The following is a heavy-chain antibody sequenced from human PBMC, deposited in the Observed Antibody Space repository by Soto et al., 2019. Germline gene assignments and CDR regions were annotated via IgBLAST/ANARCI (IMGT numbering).Heavy chain of an antibody. CDR2: ISAYNGNT. Sequence: ASVKVSCKASGYTFTSYGISWVRQAPGQGLEWMGWISAYNGNTNYAQKLQGRITMTTDTSTSTAYMELRSLRSDDTAVYYCARKDYYDSSGYRRDFDYWGQGTLVTVSS. D-gene: IGHD3-22*01. CDR3: ARKDYYDSSGYRRDFDY. CDR1: GYTFTSYG. J-gene: IGHJ4*02. V-gene: IGHV1-18*01.